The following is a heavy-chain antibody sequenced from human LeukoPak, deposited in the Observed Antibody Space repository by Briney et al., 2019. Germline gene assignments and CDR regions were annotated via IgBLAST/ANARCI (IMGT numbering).Heavy chain of an antibody. D-gene: IGHD4/OR15-4a*01. CDR1: GFTFSSYS. CDR3: ARRAGAYSHPYDY. V-gene: IGHV3-53*01. Sequence: GGCLRLSCAASGFTFSSYSMNWVRQAPGKGLEWVSFIYSDNTHYSNSVKGRFTISRDNSKNTLYLQMNSLRAEDTAVYYCARRAGAYSHPYDYWGQGTLVTVSS. J-gene: IGHJ4*02. CDR2: IYSDNT.